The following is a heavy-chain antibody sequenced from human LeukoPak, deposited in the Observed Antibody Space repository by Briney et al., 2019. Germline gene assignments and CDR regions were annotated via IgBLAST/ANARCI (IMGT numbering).Heavy chain of an antibody. D-gene: IGHD4-17*01. CDR1: GFTFSSYW. Sequence: PGGSLRPSCAASGFTFSSYWMSWVRQAPGKGLEWVANIKQDGSEKYYVDSVKGRITSSRDNAKNSLYLQMNSLRAEDTAVYYCARVGYGDYVWYFDLWGRGTLVTVSS. CDR3: ARVGYGDYVWYFDL. J-gene: IGHJ2*01. V-gene: IGHV3-7*01. CDR2: IKQDGSEK.